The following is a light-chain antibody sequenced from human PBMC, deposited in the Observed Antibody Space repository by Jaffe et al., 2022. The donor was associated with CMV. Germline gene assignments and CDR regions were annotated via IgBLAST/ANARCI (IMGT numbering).Light chain of an antibody. CDR1: SGGIANNY. CDR2: EDS. V-gene: IGLV6-57*04. J-gene: IGLJ3*02. Sequence: FMLTQPHSVSESPGKTVTISCTRSSGGIANNYVHWYRQRPGSAPTTVIYEDSQRPSGVPDRFSGSIDSSSNSASLTISGLMTEDEADYYCQSYDSSNQRVFGGGTKLTVL. CDR3: QSYDSSNQRV.